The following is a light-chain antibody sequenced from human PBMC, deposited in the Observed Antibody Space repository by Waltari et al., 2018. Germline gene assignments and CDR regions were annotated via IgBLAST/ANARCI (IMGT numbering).Light chain of an antibody. CDR1: SSDSGGYEY. CDR2: DVN. Sequence: SALTQPDSVSGSPGQSITISCSGISSDSGGYEYVSWYQQHPGKAPKVIIYDVNNRPSGVSSRFAGANSGSSASLTISGLQAEYEADYYCSSFTSSTTGIFGGGTKVTVL. V-gene: IGLV2-14*03. J-gene: IGLJ2*01. CDR3: SSFTSSTTGI.